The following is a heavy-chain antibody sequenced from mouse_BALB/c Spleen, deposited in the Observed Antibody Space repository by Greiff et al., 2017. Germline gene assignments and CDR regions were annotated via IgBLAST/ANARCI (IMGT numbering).Heavy chain of an antibody. CDR3: ARQDYDVTWFAY. CDR2: ILPSIGRT. D-gene: IGHD2-4*01. Sequence: VKLLESGSELRSPGSSVKLSCKDFDSEVFPIAYMSWVRQKPGHGFEWIGDILPSIGRTIYGEKFEDKATLDADTVSNTAYLELNSLTSEDSAIYYCARQDYDVTWFAYWGQGTLVTVSA. J-gene: IGHJ3*01. CDR1: DSEVFPIAY. V-gene: IGHV15-2*02.